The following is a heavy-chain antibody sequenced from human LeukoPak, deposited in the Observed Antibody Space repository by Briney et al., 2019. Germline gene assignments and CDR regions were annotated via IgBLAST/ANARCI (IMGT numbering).Heavy chain of an antibody. V-gene: IGHV3-7*01. D-gene: IGHD1-26*01. CDR2: IKEDTSQK. J-gene: IGHJ4*02. CDR3: ARQVSREGHFDY. CDR1: GFTFNNYW. Sequence: GGSLRLSCAASGFTFNNYWLSWVRQGPGKGLEWVAHIKEDTSQKCYVGSVEGRFTISRDNARNSLYLQMNSLRGEDTAVYFCARQVSREGHFDYWGQGALVTVSS.